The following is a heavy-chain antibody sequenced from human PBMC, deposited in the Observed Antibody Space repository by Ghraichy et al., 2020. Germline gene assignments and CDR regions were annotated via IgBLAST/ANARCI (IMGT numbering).Heavy chain of an antibody. V-gene: IGHV4-39*01. CDR2: IYYTGST. D-gene: IGHD3-9*01. Sequence: SETLSLTCAVSGGSMSSRNHNWGWIRQPPGQGREWIGRIYYTGSTNYNPSLERRVSMSVDTTKNQFSQKLRSVTAADTAVYYCARHTPGPFTGYLYGFFDSWGQGTLLTVSS. J-gene: IGHJ4*02. CDR3: ARHTPGPFTGYLYGFFDS. CDR1: GGSMSSRNHN.